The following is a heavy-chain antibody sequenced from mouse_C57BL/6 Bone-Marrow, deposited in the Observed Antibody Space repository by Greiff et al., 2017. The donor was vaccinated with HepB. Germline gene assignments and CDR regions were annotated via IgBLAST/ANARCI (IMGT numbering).Heavy chain of an antibody. D-gene: IGHD2-4*01. CDR1: GFSLTSYG. CDR2: IWSGGST. V-gene: IGHV2-2*01. Sequence: VQRVESGPGLVQPSPSLSITCTVSGFSLTSYGVHWVRQSPGKGLEWLGVIWSGGSTDYNAAFISRLSISKDNSKSQVFFKMNSLQADDTAIYYCASQIYYDYDGGLFDYWGQGTTLTVSS. J-gene: IGHJ2*01. CDR3: ASQIYYDYDGGLFDY.